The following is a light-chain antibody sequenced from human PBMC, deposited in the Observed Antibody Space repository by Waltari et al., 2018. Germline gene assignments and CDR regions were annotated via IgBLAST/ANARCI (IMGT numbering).Light chain of an antibody. Sequence: DIQMTQSPSSLSASVGDRVTITCRASESISRYLSWYQQIPAKAPKLLIYSASTLQSGVPARFSGSGSGTDFTLTISSLQPEDFATYFCQQGYSGPPITFGQGTRL. CDR3: QQGYSGPPIT. J-gene: IGKJ5*01. V-gene: IGKV1-39*01. CDR1: ESISRY. CDR2: SAS.